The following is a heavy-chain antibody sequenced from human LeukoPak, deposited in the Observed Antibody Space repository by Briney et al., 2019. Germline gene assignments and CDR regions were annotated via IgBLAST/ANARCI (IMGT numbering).Heavy chain of an antibody. Sequence: SETLSLTCTVSGGSISSYYWSWIRQPAGKGLEWIGRIYTSGTTNYNPSLKSRVTMSLDTSKSQFSLKLTSVTAADTAVYYCARNLAAAGIPRAFDIWGQGTIVTVSS. D-gene: IGHD6-13*01. J-gene: IGHJ3*02. V-gene: IGHV4-4*07. CDR1: GGSISSYY. CDR3: ARNLAAAGIPRAFDI. CDR2: IYTSGTT.